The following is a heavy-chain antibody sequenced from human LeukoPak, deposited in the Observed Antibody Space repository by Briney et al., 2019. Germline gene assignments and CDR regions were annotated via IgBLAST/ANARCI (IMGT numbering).Heavy chain of an antibody. Sequence: GGSLRLSCAASGFTFSTYSMNWVRQAPGKGLEWVSSITSTSKYIYYADSMKGRFTISRDNAKNSLYLQMNSLRAEDTAVYYCARGWGEFDPWGQGTLVTVSS. V-gene: IGHV3-21*04. D-gene: IGHD3-16*01. CDR3: ARGWGEFDP. CDR2: ITSTSKYI. J-gene: IGHJ5*02. CDR1: GFTFSTYS.